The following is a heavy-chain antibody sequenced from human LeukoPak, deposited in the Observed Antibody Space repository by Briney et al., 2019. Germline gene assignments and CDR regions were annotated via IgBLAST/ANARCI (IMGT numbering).Heavy chain of an antibody. CDR1: GGSFSGYY. CDR3: AREYCSSTSGYTGWFDP. V-gene: IGHV4-34*01. J-gene: IGHJ5*02. CDR2: INHSGST. D-gene: IGHD2-2*02. Sequence: PSETLSLTCAVYGGSFSGYYWSWIRQPPGKGLEWIGEINHSGSTNYNPSLKSRVTISVDTSKNQFSLKLSSVTAADTAVYYCAREYCSSTSGYTGWFDPWGQGTLVTVSS.